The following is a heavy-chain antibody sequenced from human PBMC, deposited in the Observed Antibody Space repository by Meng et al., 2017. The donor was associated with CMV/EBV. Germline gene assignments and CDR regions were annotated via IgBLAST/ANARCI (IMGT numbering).Heavy chain of an antibody. Sequence: SLKISCAASGFTFSSYSMNWVRQAPGKGLEWVSSISSSSSYIYYADSVKGRFTISRDNAKNALYLQMNSLRAEDPAVYYCATETGDPWGQGTLVTVSS. CDR1: GFTFSSYS. V-gene: IGHV3-21*01. D-gene: IGHD1-14*01. CDR3: ATETGDP. J-gene: IGHJ5*02. CDR2: ISSSSSYI.